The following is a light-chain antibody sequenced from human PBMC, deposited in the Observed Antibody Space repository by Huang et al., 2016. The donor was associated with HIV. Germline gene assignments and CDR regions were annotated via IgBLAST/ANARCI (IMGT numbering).Light chain of an antibody. CDR1: QSVHSY. CDR3: QQRSAWPLT. J-gene: IGKJ4*01. CDR2: DAS. Sequence: EIVLTQSPATLSLSPVEIATLSCRASQSVHSYLAWYQQKPGQAPSLLIYDASNRATGIPARFSGSGSGTDFTLTISNLQSEDFAVYYCQQRSAWPLTFGGGTKVEI. V-gene: IGKV3-11*01.